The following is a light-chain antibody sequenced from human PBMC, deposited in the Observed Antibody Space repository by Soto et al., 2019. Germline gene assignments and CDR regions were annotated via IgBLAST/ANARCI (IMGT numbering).Light chain of an antibody. CDR3: QQYGSSPLYA. V-gene: IGKV3-20*01. CDR1: QSVSSSY. Sequence: EIVLTQSPGTLSLSPGERATLSCRASQSVSSSYLAWYQQKPGQAPRLLIYGASSRAPSIPDRFSGSGSGTDFTLTISRLEPEDFAVYYCQQYGSSPLYAFGQGTELEIK. CDR2: GAS. J-gene: IGKJ2*01.